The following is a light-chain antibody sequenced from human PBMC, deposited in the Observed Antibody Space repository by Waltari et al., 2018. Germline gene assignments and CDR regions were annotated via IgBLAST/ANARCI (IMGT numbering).Light chain of an antibody. CDR1: NLASKS. CDR2: YDN. CDR3: QVWDANTDPGV. V-gene: IGLV3-21*01. Sequence: SYVLTQPPSVSVAPGETAGITCGGNNLASKSVPWYRQRPGQAPVVVISYDNDRAAGIPERFSGSNSGNTATLTISRVEAGDEADYYCQVWDANTDPGVFGTGTEVTVL. J-gene: IGLJ1*01.